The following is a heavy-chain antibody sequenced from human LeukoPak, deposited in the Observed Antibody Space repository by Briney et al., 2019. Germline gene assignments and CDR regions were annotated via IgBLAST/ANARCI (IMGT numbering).Heavy chain of an antibody. CDR2: ISSSSSYI. D-gene: IGHD6-13*01. CDR3: ASIVAAAGKGGDY. Sequence: GGSLRLSCAASGFTFSSYSMNWVSQAPGKGLEWVSSISSSSSYIYYADSVKGRFTISRDNAKNSLYLQMNSLRAEDTAVYYCASIVAAAGKGGDYWGQGTLVTVSS. J-gene: IGHJ4*02. V-gene: IGHV3-21*01. CDR1: GFTFSSYS.